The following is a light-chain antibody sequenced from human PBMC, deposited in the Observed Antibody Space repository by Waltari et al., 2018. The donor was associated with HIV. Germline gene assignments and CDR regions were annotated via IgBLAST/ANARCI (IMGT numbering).Light chain of an antibody. CDR2: DNS. CDR3: QVWDSSRDHVV. Sequence: SSVLTQPPSVSVAPGQPARVTCGGDNIGTKSVHWYQLKAGQAPELIVFDNSDRPPGIPERLSGSNSGNTATLTISRVEAGDEADYYCQVWDSSRDHVVFGGGTKLTVL. V-gene: IGLV3-21*02. CDR1: NIGTKS. J-gene: IGLJ2*01.